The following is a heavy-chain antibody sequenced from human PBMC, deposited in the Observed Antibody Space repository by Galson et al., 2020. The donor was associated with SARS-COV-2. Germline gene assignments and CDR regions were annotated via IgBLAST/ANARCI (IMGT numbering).Heavy chain of an antibody. CDR2: VHSSVNT. CDR1: GGSITSGDYY. CDR3: ASLGTFAV. V-gene: IGHV4-61*02. D-gene: IGHD1-1*01. J-gene: IGHJ3*01. Sequence: SETLSLTCTVSGGSITSGDYYWNWIRQPAGKGLEWIGRVHSSVNTNYNPSLKSRVTISVDTSRNQFTLHLTSVTAADTAVYYCASLGTFAVWGQGTVVTVSS.